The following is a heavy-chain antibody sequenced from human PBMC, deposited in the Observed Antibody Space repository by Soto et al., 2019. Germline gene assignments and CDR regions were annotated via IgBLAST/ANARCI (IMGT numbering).Heavy chain of an antibody. CDR2: ITTSSSFR. J-gene: IGHJ4*02. V-gene: IGHV3-21*01. D-gene: IGHD2-15*01. Sequence: TGGSLRLSCAASGFTFSTYSMNWVRQAPGKGLEWVADITTSSSFRFYADSVKGRFTISRDDAKNSLYLQMNSLRAEDTGAYYCARDLGVALATLTLDYWGQGALVTVSS. CDR1: GFTFSTYS. CDR3: ARDLGVALATLTLDY.